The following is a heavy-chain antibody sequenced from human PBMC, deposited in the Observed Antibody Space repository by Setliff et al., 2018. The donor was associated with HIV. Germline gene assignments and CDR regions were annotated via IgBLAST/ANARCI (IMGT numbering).Heavy chain of an antibody. V-gene: IGHV4-59*08. CDR1: GGFISSYY. CDR2: IYYSGSA. Sequence: SETLFLTCSVSGGFISSYYWSWIRQPPGKGLEWIGYIYYSGSANYNPSLKSRVTMSIETSKNRFSLKLNSVTAADTAQYYCARTRPGIAAVGTQRSYYYYYYMDVWGKGTTVTVSS. CDR3: ARTRPGIAAVGTQRSYYYYYYMDV. D-gene: IGHD6-13*01. J-gene: IGHJ6*03.